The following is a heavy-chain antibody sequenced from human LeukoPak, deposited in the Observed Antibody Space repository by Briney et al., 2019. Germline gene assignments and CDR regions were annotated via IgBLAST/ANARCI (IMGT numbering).Heavy chain of an antibody. CDR3: ARLPKYSRPLDY. V-gene: IGHV1-8*01. CDR2: MNPNSGNT. CDR1: GYTFTSYD. J-gene: IGHJ4*02. D-gene: IGHD6-6*01. Sequence: PSVKVSCKASGYTFTSYDINWVRQATGQGLEWMGWMNPNSGNTAYAQKFQGRVTMSRDTSISTAYMELSSLRSEDTAVYYCARLPKYSRPLDYWGQGTPVTVSS.